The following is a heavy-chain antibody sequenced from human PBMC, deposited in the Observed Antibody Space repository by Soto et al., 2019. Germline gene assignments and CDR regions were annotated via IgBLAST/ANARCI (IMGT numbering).Heavy chain of an antibody. CDR2: IYYSGST. J-gene: IGHJ4*02. CDR1: GGSISSGDYY. Sequence: SETLSLTCTVSGGSISSGDYYWSWIRQPPGKGLEWIGYIYYSGSTYYNPSLKSRVTISVDTSKNQFSLKLSSVTAADTAVYYCARGLASYGSRSYFAYSGQRTLVTVSS. D-gene: IGHD3-10*01. CDR3: ARGLASYGSRSYFAY. V-gene: IGHV4-30-4*01.